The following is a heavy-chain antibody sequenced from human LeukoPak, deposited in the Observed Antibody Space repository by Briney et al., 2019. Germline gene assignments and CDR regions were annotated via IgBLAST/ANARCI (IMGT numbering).Heavy chain of an antibody. CDR1: GGSISSSSYY. Sequence: SETLSLTCTVSGGSISSSSYYWGWIRQPPGKGLEWIGSIYYSGSTYYNPSLKSRVTMSVDTSKNQFSLKLSSVTAADTAVYYCARDLGIVVVPGSWGNAFDIWGQGTMVTVSS. V-gene: IGHV4-39*07. CDR2: IYYSGST. J-gene: IGHJ3*02. D-gene: IGHD2-2*03. CDR3: ARDLGIVVVPGSWGNAFDI.